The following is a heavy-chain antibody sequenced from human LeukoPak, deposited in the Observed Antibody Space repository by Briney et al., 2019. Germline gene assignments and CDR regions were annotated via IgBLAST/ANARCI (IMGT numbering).Heavy chain of an antibody. Sequence: SETLSLTCTVSGGSISSSSYYWGWIRQPPGKGLEWIGSIYYSGSTYYNPSLKSRVTISVDTSKNQFSLKLSSVTAADTAVYYCATMLYYYGSGSYHDYWGQGTLVTVSS. D-gene: IGHD3-10*01. J-gene: IGHJ4*02. CDR2: IYYSGST. CDR3: ATMLYYYGSGSYHDY. CDR1: GGSISSSSYY. V-gene: IGHV4-39*01.